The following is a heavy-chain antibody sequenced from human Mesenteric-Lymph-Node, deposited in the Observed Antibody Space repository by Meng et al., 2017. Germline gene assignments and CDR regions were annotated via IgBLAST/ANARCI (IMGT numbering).Heavy chain of an antibody. CDR1: GSSISSGGYY. CDR2: IHDSGST. J-gene: IGHJ4*02. V-gene: IGHV4-31*03. D-gene: IGHD6-13*01. CDR3: ARDGSSSSLFH. Sequence: QVPLQESGPGLVKPSQTPSLTCTVSGSSISSGGYYWSWIRQHPGKGLEWIGYIHDSGSTYYNPSLKSRVTISADTSKNQFSLKLSSVTAADTAVYYCARDGSSSSLFHWGQGTLVTVSS.